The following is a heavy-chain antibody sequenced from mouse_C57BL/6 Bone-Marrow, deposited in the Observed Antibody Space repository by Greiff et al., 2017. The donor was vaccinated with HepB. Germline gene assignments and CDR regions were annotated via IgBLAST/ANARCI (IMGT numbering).Heavy chain of an antibody. CDR2: INPNNGGT. D-gene: IGHD6-1*01. J-gene: IGHJ2*01. CDR1: GYTFTDYY. CDR3: ARGHYPFDY. V-gene: IGHV1-26*01. Sequence: VQLQQSGPELVKPGASVKISCKASGYTFTDYYMNWVKQSHGKSLEWIGDINPNNGGTSYNQKFKGKATLTVDKSSSTAYMELRSLTSEDSAVYDCARGHYPFDYWGQGTTLTVSS.